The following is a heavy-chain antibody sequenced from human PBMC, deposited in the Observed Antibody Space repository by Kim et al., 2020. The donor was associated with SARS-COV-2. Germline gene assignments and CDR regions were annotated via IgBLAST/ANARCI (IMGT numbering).Heavy chain of an antibody. J-gene: IGHJ4*02. V-gene: IGHV3-53*01. D-gene: IGHD3-3*01. CDR3: ARWEGRFYDY. Sequence: YYTDAVKGRFTISRDNYKNSLYLQMNNLRAEDTAVYYCARWEGRFYDYWGQGTLVTVSS.